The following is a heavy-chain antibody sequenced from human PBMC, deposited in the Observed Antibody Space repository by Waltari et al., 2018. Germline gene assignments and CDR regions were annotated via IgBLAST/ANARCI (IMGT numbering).Heavy chain of an antibody. CDR3: AREYSNSRYFDY. V-gene: IGHV3-74*01. D-gene: IGHD6-6*01. J-gene: IGHJ4*02. CDR1: GFIFSSYW. CDR2: LKDDGSGT. Sequence: EVQLVESGGGLVQPGGSLRLSCAASGFIFSSYWMHRVRQAPGKGLGCVSRLKDDGSGTTYADSVKGRLRLSRDNAKNTLYLQMNRLRAEDTAVDYCAREYSNSRYFDYWGPGTLVTVSS.